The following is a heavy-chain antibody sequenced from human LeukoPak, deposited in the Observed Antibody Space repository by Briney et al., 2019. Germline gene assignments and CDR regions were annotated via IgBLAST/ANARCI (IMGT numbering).Heavy chain of an antibody. CDR1: GFTFTNAW. Sequence: PGGSLRLSCVDSGFTFTNAWMSWVRQAPGKGLEWIGRIKSKTDGETTNYAEPVRGRFTISRDDSKSAVYLQMNSLKIEDTAVYYCTTDLGTYYHGSQRLIPIDYWGQGTLVAVSS. V-gene: IGHV3-15*01. CDR3: TTDLGTYYHGSQRLIPIDY. J-gene: IGHJ4*02. D-gene: IGHD3-10*01. CDR2: IKSKTDGETT.